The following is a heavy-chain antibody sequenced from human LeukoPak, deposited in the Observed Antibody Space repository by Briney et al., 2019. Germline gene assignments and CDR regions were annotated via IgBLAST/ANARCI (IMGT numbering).Heavy chain of an antibody. D-gene: IGHD4-17*01. J-gene: IGHJ6*02. CDR3: AGSTVTTVSYYYGMDV. V-gene: IGHV3-23*01. Sequence: GGSLRLSCAASGFTFSSYAMGWVRQAPGKGLEWVSAISGSGGSTYYADSVKGRFTISRDNSKNTLYLQMNSLRAEDTAVYYCAGSTVTTVSYYYGMDVWGQGTTVTVSS. CDR1: GFTFSSYA. CDR2: ISGSGGST.